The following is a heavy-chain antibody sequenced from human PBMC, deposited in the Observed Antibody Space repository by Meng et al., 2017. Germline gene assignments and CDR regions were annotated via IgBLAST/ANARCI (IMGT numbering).Heavy chain of an antibody. CDR1: GFIFSNYE. Sequence: QVQLVESGGAVVPPGRSLTLSCAASGFIFSNYEMHWVRQAPGKGLEWVACITKDGSRKYYLGSVRGRFTISRDNSKNTLYLEMNSLRSEDTALYYCARDFDYWGQGTLVTVSS. CDR3: ARDFDY. V-gene: IGHV3-30*16. J-gene: IGHJ4*02. CDR2: ITKDGSRK.